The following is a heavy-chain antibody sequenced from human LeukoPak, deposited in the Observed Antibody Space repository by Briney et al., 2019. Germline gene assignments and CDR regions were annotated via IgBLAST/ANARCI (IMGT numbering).Heavy chain of an antibody. CDR1: GGSISSSNW. J-gene: IGHJ4*02. Sequence: PSETLSLTCGVSGGSISSSNWWSWVRQPPGKGLEWIGSIYYSGSTYYNPSLKSRVTISVDTSKNQFSLKLSSVTAADTAVYYCARDPYYYDSSGYYYHDYWGQGTLVTVSS. CDR3: ARDPYYYDSSGYYYHDY. D-gene: IGHD3-22*01. CDR2: IYYSGST. V-gene: IGHV4-4*02.